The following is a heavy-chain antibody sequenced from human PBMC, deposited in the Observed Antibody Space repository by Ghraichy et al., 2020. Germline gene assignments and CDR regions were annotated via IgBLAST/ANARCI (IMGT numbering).Heavy chain of an antibody. CDR1: GFTFRSYA. D-gene: IGHD1-7*01. Sequence: GGSLRLSCAASGFTFRSYAMSWARQAPGKGLEWVSHISGSGDKTYYADSVKGRFTISRDNSRNTLYLQMNSLKAEDTAIYHCAKFATGTSGDDYWGQGTLVTVSS. CDR3: AKFATGTSGDDY. V-gene: IGHV3-23*01. J-gene: IGHJ4*02. CDR2: ISGSGDKT.